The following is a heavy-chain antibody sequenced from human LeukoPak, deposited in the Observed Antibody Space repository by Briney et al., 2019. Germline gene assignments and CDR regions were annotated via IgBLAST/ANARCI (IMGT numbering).Heavy chain of an antibody. V-gene: IGHV1-8*01. CDR3: ASAVAGHFDY. CDR1: GYTFTSYD. Sequence: XXKAXGYTFTSYDIXWVRQAPGQGLEWMGWMNPNSGNTVYAHKFQGRVTMTRNASISTAYMELSSLRSEDTAVYYCASAVAGHFDYWGQGTLVTVSS. D-gene: IGHD6-19*01. J-gene: IGHJ4*02. CDR2: MNPNSGNT.